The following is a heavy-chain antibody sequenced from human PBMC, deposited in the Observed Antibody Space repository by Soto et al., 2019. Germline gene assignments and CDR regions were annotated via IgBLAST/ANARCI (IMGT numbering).Heavy chain of an antibody. CDR2: MHHTQGT. CDR3: ARVPFVGYFDWLDP. CDR1: GASISSYY. D-gene: IGHD3-9*01. J-gene: IGHJ5*02. Sequence: SETLSLTCSVSGASISSYYWTWIRQPPGGGLEWIGYMHHTQGTNDNPSLRGRVHMSIDTSMNQFSLRLTSVTTADTAVYYCARVPFVGYFDWLDPWGHGTLVTVSS. V-gene: IGHV4-59*01.